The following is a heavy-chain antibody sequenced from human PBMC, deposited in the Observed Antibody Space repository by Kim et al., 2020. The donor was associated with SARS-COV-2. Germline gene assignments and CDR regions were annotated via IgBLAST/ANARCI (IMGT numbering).Heavy chain of an antibody. CDR3: ARAGTGYHFDC. D-gene: IGHD3-9*01. J-gene: IGHJ4*02. V-gene: IGHV3-49*02. CDR2: TT. Sequence: TTDYAASVKGRFTISRDDSKTIAYLQMNNLGTEDTAVYFCARAGTGYHFDCWGQGTLVTVSS.